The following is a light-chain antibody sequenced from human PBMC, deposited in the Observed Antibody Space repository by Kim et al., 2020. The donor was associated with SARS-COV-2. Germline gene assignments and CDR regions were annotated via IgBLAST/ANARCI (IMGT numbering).Light chain of an antibody. Sequence: GSPGQTATITCSGDNLGNRYISWYQQRAGQSPVLVISQDDRRPSGIPERFSGSNSGNTATLTISGTQAVDEADYYCQTWDINTGVFGGGTQLTVL. CDR3: QTWDINTGV. CDR1: NLGNRY. V-gene: IGLV3-1*01. CDR2: QDD. J-gene: IGLJ2*01.